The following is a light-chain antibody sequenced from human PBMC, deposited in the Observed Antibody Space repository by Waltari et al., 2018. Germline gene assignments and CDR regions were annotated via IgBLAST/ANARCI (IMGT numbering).Light chain of an antibody. V-gene: IGKV3-15*01. J-gene: IGKJ5*01. CDR3: QQYNDWVT. CDR1: QSVSSN. Sequence: IVMTQSPATLSVSPGETATLSCRASQSVSSNLAWYQQKPGQGPRLLIFGASTRATAIPPRFSGSGSGTEFTLTISGLHSEDFAVYYCQQYNDWVTFGQGTRLDIK. CDR2: GAS.